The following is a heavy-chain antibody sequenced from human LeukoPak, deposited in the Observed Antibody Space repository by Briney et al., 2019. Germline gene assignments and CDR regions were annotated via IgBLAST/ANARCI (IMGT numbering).Heavy chain of an antibody. J-gene: IGHJ4*02. CDR3: AMGPYYYDSSGYYY. Sequence: GGSLRLSCAASGFTFSSYWMHWVRQAPGKGLVWVSRINSDGSSTNYADSVKGRFTISRDNAKNTLFLQMNSLRAEDTAVYYCAMGPYYYDSSGYYYWGRGTLVTVSS. CDR2: INSDGSST. V-gene: IGHV3-74*01. D-gene: IGHD3-22*01. CDR1: GFTFSSYW.